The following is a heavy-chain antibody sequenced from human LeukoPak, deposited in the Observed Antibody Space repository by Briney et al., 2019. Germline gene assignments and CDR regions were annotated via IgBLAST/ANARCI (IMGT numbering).Heavy chain of an antibody. CDR2: VSDSGDDT. CDR1: GFTFSSYG. D-gene: IGHD4-11*01. CDR3: AKRSLYSAAPYFDS. V-gene: IGHV3-23*01. Sequence: GGSLGLSCAASGFTFSSYGMSWVRQAPGKGLEWVSSVSDSGDDTYYADSVKGRFTSSRDNSKNTLFLQMNNLRVDDTAVYYCAKRSLYSAAPYFDSWGQGTLVIVSS. J-gene: IGHJ4*02.